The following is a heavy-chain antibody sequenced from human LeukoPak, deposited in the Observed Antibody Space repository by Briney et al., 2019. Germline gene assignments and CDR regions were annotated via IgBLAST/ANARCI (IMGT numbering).Heavy chain of an antibody. CDR2: ISSSGKTI. Sequence: RGSLRLSCAASGFTFSTYNMNWVRQAPGKGLEWVSFISSSGKTIHYADSVKGRFTISRDNAKNSLYLQMDSLRDDDTAVYHCATGTYSSGVNYWGQGTLVTVSS. D-gene: IGHD6-19*01. V-gene: IGHV3-48*02. CDR3: ATGTYSSGVNY. CDR1: GFTFSTYN. J-gene: IGHJ4*02.